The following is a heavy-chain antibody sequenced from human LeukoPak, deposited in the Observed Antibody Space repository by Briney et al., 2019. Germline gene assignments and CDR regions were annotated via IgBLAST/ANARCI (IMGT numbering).Heavy chain of an antibody. CDR1: GGSISSYY. D-gene: IGHD6-19*01. Sequence: PSETLSLTCTVSGGSISSYYRSWLRQPPGKGLEWIAYRHHSGSSNYNPSLESRVTVSVDTSNNQFSLRVTSVTAADTAVYYCARVVGSGWNYFDSWGQGTLVTVSS. CDR3: ARVVGSGWNYFDS. V-gene: IGHV4-59*01. CDR2: RHHSGSS. J-gene: IGHJ4*02.